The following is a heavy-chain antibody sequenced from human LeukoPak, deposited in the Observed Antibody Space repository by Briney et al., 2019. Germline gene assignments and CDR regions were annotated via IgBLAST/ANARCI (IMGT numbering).Heavy chain of an antibody. CDR1: GGTFSSYA. CDR2: IIPILGVA. J-gene: IGHJ3*02. D-gene: IGHD5-24*01. CDR3: ARDSIEMATQPGAFDI. Sequence: SVKVSCKASGGTFSSYAISWVRQAPGQGLEWMGRIIPILGVANYAQKFQGRVTITADKSTSTAYMELSSLRSEDTAVYYCARDSIEMATQPGAFDIWGQGTMVTVSS. V-gene: IGHV1-69*04.